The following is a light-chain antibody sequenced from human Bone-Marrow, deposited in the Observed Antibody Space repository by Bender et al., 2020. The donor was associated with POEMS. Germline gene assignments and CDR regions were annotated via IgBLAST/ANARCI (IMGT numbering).Light chain of an antibody. CDR3: STWDDRLNAWL. V-gene: IGLV1-44*01. J-gene: IGLJ3*02. CDR1: SSNIGAGYD. CDR2: ADD. Sequence: QSVLTQPPSASGTPGQRVTISCTGSSSNIGAGYDVHWYQQLPGTAPRLVIYADDRRPSGVPNRFSASKSGSSASLAISGLQSEDAADYYCSTWDDRLNAWLFGGGTKLTVL.